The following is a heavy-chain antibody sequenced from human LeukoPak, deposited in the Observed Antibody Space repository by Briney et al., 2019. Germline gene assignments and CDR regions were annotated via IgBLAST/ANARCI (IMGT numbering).Heavy chain of an antibody. CDR3: ARQDVPAAPIDY. D-gene: IGHD2-2*01. Sequence: SETLSLTCAVYGGSFSDYYWSWIRQPPGKGLEWIGEINHSGSTNYNPSLKSRVTISVDTSKNQFSLNMRSVTAADTAVYYCARQDVPAAPIDYWGQGTLVTVSS. V-gene: IGHV4-34*01. CDR1: GGSFSDYY. CDR2: INHSGST. J-gene: IGHJ4*02.